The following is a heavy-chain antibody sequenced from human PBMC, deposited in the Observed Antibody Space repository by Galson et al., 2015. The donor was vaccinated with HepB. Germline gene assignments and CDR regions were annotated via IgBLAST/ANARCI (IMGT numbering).Heavy chain of an antibody. CDR2: IWYDGSNK. Sequence: SLRLSCAASGFTFSSYGMHWVRQAPGKGLEWVAVIWYDGSNKYYADSVKGRFTISRDNSKNTLYLQMNSLRAEDTAVYYCARDSIAAAGTSDYWGQGTLVTVSS. CDR1: GFTFSSYG. CDR3: ARDSIAAAGTSDY. D-gene: IGHD6-13*01. V-gene: IGHV3-33*08. J-gene: IGHJ4*02.